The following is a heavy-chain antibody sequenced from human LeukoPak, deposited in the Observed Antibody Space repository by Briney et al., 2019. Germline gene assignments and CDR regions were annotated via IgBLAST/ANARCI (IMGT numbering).Heavy chain of an antibody. V-gene: IGHV4-59*01. CDR3: AREQDYDISGYYWRGGLDY. J-gene: IGHJ4*02. Sequence: PSETLSLTCTVSGGSISSYYWSWIRQPPGKGLEWIGDIDYSGSTNYNPSLKSRVTISVDTSKNQFSLKLSSVTAADTAVYYCAREQDYDISGYYWRGGLDYWGQGTLVTVSS. D-gene: IGHD3-22*01. CDR1: GGSISSYY. CDR2: IDYSGST.